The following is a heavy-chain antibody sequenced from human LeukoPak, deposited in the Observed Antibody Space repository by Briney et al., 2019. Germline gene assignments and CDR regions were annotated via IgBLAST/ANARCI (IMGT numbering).Heavy chain of an antibody. D-gene: IGHD3-22*01. J-gene: IGHJ4*02. V-gene: IGHV4-31*03. CDR1: GGSISSGGYY. CDR2: IYYSGST. CDR3: ARVGDSSGFDEYYFDY. Sequence: SETLSLTCTVSGGSISSGGYYWSWIRQHPGKGLECIGYIYYSGSTYYNPSLKSRVTMSVDTSKNQFSLKLSSVTAADTAVYYCARVGDSSGFDEYYFDYWGQGTLVTVSS.